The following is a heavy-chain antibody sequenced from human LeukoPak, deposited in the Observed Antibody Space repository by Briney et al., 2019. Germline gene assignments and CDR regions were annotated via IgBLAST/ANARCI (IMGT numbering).Heavy chain of an antibody. J-gene: IGHJ4*02. V-gene: IGHV1-69-2*01. CDR2: VDPEDGET. Sequence: ASVKVSCKVSGYTFTDYYMHWVQQAPGKGLEWMGLVDPEDGETIYAEKFQGRVTITADTSTDTAYLELSSLRSEDTAVYYCATEFPYGSGSYPFVYWGQGTLVTVSS. CDR1: GYTFTDYY. CDR3: ATEFPYGSGSYPFVY. D-gene: IGHD3-10*01.